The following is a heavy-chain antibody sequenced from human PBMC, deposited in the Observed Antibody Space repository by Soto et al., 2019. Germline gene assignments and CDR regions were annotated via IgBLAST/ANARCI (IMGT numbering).Heavy chain of an antibody. D-gene: IGHD1-20*01. CDR1: GCTFSNFA. J-gene: IGHJ4*02. Sequence: GWLRRAGAASGCTFSNFAMSWVRQAPGKGLEWVSTISGTGGSTYYADSVKGRFTVSRDNAKNTLSLQVNSLRAEDTAVYYCAKELYIWKPTGPDYWGQGTPVTVSS. V-gene: IGHV3-23*01. CDR2: ISGTGGST. CDR3: AKELYIWKPTGPDY.